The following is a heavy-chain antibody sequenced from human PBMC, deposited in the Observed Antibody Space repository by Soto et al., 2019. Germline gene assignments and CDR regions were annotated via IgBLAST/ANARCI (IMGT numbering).Heavy chain of an antibody. CDR2: IWPDGSNR. CDR1: GFIFNTYG. V-gene: IGHV3-33*01. Sequence: GGSLRLSCAASGFIFNTYGMHWVRQAPGKGLEWVAVIWPDGSNRYYADSVSGQFTISRGNSKNTLFLQMNSLSAEDTALYYCARAAWYYYGMDVWGQGTTVTVSS. CDR3: ARAAWYYYGMDV. D-gene: IGHD6-25*01. J-gene: IGHJ6*02.